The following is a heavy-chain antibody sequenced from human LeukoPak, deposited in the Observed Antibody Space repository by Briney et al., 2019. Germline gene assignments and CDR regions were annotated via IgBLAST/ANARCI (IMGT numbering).Heavy chain of an antibody. V-gene: IGHV3-7*01. Sequence: GGSLRLSCAASGFTFSSYWMSWIRQAPGKGLEWVANIKQDRSEKYYVDSVKGRFTISRDNAKNSLYLQMNSLRAEDTAVYYCARDRGVGIYGYFDYWGQGTLDTVSS. CDR3: ARDRGVGIYGYFDY. CDR2: IKQDRSEK. J-gene: IGHJ4*02. CDR1: GFTFSSYW. D-gene: IGHD5-12*01.